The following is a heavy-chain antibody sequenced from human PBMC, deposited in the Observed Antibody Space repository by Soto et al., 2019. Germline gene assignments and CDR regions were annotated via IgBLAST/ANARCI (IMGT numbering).Heavy chain of an antibody. CDR2: IYPGDCDT. D-gene: IGHD3-9*01. V-gene: IGHV5-51*01. Sequence: ESLKIACKGYGYSFTSYWIGWVRQIPGKGLEWMGIIYPGDCDTRYSPSFQGQVTISADKSISTAYLQWSSLKASDTAMYYCARHVGRNYDILTGYSPLDYWGQGTLVTVSS. CDR3: ARHVGRNYDILTGYSPLDY. J-gene: IGHJ4*02. CDR1: GYSFTSYW.